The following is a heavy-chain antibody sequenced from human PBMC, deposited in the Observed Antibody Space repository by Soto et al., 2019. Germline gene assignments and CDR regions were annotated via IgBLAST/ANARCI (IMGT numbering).Heavy chain of an antibody. Sequence: SETLSLTCTVSGGSVSSSSYSWGWIRQSPGKGLEWIGTIYSSENTYYNPSLLSRVTISVDTSKNEFSLRLGSVTAADTAVYYCARLNGYCISTNGHGYYGMDVWGQGTTVTVSS. D-gene: IGHD2-2*03. V-gene: IGHV4-39*01. CDR1: GGSVSSSSYS. CDR3: ARLNGYCISTNGHGYYGMDV. CDR2: IYSSENT. J-gene: IGHJ6*02.